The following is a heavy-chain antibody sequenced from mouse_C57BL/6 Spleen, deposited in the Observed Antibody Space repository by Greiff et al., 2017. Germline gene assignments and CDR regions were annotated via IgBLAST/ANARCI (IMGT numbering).Heavy chain of an antibody. Sequence: QVQLQQSGPELVKPGASVKISCKASGYAFSSSWMNWVKQRPGKGLEWIGRIYPGDGDSNYNGKFNGKATLTADKSSSTAYMQLSSLTSEDSAVYFCARLGNCFDYWGQGTTLTVSS. CDR2: IYPGDGDS. J-gene: IGHJ2*01. CDR1: GYAFSSSW. CDR3: ARLGNCFDY. V-gene: IGHV1-82*01.